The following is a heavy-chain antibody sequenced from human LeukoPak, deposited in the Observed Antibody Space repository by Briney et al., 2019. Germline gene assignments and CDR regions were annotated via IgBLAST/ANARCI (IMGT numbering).Heavy chain of an antibody. CDR2: MYGTSNI. V-gene: IGHV3-53*01. J-gene: IGHJ4*02. Sequence: GGSLRLSCAASGFTVSTTYMAWVRQAPEKGLEWVSFMYGTSNIYYADSVKGRFTISRDDSNNTLYLQMNSLEAADTAAYYCARGVLGLKPLDYWGQGTLVTVSS. D-gene: IGHD1-26*01. CDR3: ARGVLGLKPLDY. CDR1: GFTVSTTY.